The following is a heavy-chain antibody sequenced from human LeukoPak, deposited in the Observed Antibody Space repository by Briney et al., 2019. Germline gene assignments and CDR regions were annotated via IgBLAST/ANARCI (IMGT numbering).Heavy chain of an antibody. CDR1: AFTFSSYT. V-gene: IGHV3-48*04. D-gene: IGHD3/OR15-3a*01. Sequence: GGSLRLSCAASAFTFSSYTMNWVRQAPGKGLEWVSYISSSGSTIYYADSVKGRFTISRDNAKNSLSLQMNSLRAEDTAVYYCARGTRGAFDIWGQGTMVTVSS. CDR3: ARGTRGAFDI. CDR2: ISSSGSTI. J-gene: IGHJ3*02.